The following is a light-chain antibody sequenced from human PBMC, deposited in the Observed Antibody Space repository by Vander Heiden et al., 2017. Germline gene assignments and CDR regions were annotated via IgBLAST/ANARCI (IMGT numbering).Light chain of an antibody. J-gene: IGKJ4*01. CDR3: QQRSNWPLT. CDR2: DAS. Sequence: IVLTQSPATLPLSPGERATLSCRASQSVSSYLAWYQQKPGQAPRLLIYDASNSATGIPARFSGSGSGTDFTLTISSLEPEDFAVYYCQQRSNWPLTFGGGTKVEIK. V-gene: IGKV3-11*01. CDR1: QSVSSY.